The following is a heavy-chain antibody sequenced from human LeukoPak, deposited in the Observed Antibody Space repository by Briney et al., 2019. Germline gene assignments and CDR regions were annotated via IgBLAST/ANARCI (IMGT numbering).Heavy chain of an antibody. CDR3: TSTTVTTPRSWFDY. CDR1: GFSISSDY. J-gene: IGHJ4*02. Sequence: GGSLRLSCAASGFSISSDYMTWVRQAPGKGLEWVAVISYDGSNKYYADSVKGRFTISRDNSKNTLYLQMNSLKTEDTAVYYCTSTTVTTPRSWFDYWGQGTLVTVSS. V-gene: IGHV3-30*03. CDR2: ISYDGSNK. D-gene: IGHD4-17*01.